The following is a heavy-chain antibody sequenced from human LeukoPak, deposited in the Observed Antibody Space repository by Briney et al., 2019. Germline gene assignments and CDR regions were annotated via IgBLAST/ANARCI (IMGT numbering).Heavy chain of an antibody. CDR3: ARENGRPAAHSYWFDP. Sequence: GGSLRLSCAASGFTVSSNYMSWVRQAPGKGLEWVSVIYSGGSTYYADSVKGRFTISRDNSKNTLYLQMNSLRAEDTAVYYCARENGRPAAHSYWFDPWGQGTLVTVSS. J-gene: IGHJ5*02. V-gene: IGHV3-53*01. D-gene: IGHD2-2*01. CDR1: GFTVSSNY. CDR2: IYSGGST.